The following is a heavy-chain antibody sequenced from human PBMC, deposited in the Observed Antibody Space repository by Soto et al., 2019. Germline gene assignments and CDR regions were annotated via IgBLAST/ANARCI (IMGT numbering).Heavy chain of an antibody. D-gene: IGHD3-9*01. Sequence: PGESLKISCTGSGYTFTTYWIGWVRQMPGEGLEWMGIIYPGDSDTRYSPSFQGQVTISRDNAKSSLYLQMNSLRADDTAVYYCARDRLRHFDWSNYYYGLDVWGQGTTVTVS. CDR1: GYTFTTYW. CDR3: ARDRLRHFDWSNYYYGLDV. V-gene: IGHV5-51*01. CDR2: IYPGDSDT. J-gene: IGHJ6*02.